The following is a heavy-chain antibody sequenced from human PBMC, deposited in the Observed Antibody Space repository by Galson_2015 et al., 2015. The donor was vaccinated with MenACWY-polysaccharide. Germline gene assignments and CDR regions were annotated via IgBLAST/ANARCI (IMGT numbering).Heavy chain of an antibody. V-gene: IGHV3-74*01. CDR3: ARVLKGLVGATPDY. CDR1: GFTFSSYW. CDR2: TNTDGSST. D-gene: IGHD1-26*01. J-gene: IGHJ4*02. Sequence: SLRVSCAASGFTFSSYWMHWVRQAPGKGLVWVSRTNTDGSSTSSADSVKGRFTISRDNAKNTLYLQMNSLRAEDTAVYYCARVLKGLVGATPDYWGQGTLVTVSS.